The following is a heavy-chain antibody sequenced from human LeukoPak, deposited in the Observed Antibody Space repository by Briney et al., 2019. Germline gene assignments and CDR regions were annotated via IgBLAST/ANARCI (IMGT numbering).Heavy chain of an antibody. CDR3: ARSGKVVLWFGESQPQFDY. V-gene: IGHV4-30-4*01. CDR2: IYYSGST. CDR1: GGSISSGDYY. D-gene: IGHD3-10*01. Sequence: EASQTLSLTCTVSGGSISSGDYYWSWIRQPPGKGLEWIGYIYYSGSTYYNPSLKSRVTISVDTSKNQFSLKLSSVTAADTAVYYCARSGKVVLWFGESQPQFDYWGQGTLVTVSS. J-gene: IGHJ4*02.